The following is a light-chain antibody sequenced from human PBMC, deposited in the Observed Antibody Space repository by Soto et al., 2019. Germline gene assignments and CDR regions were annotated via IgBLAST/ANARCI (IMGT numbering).Light chain of an antibody. V-gene: IGKV1-39*01. CDR1: QSISIY. CDR3: QQNYSPLWT. Sequence: DIQMTQSPSSLYASVGDRVTMTCRASQSISIYLNWYRQKPGKAPKLLIFTTSSLQSGVPSRFSGSGSGTDFTLTINSLQPEDFATYYCQQNYSPLWTFGQGTKVDIK. CDR2: TTS. J-gene: IGKJ1*01.